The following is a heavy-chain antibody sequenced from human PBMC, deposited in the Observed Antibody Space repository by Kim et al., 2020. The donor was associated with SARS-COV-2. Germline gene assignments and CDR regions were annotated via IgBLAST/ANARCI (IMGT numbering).Heavy chain of an antibody. CDR2: IYWDNDN. V-gene: IGHV2-5*02. CDR1: GFSLSTYGVS. Sequence: SGPTLVNPTQTLTLTYTFSGFSLSTYGVSVGWIRRAPGKALEWLAVIYWDNDNRLSPFLETRLTITKDTSKNQVVLTMTNMDVADTATYFCAHSPSYNWFDAWGQGTLVTVSS. CDR3: AHSPSYNWFDA. J-gene: IGHJ5*02.